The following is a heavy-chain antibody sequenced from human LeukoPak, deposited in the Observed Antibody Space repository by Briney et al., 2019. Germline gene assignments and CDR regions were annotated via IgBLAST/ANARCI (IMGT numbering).Heavy chain of an antibody. D-gene: IGHD6-19*01. V-gene: IGHV3-73*01. CDR2: IRSKANNYAT. CDR1: GFTFSGSA. Sequence: GGSLRLSCAASGFTFSGSAIHWVRQTSGKGLEWVGRIRSKANNYATLYAASMKGRFTISRDDSRNTAYLQVNSLKTEDTAVYYCARGLYIAVAGWGPWELPPTGHDYWGQGTLVTVSS. J-gene: IGHJ4*02. CDR3: ARGLYIAVAGWGPWELPPTGHDY.